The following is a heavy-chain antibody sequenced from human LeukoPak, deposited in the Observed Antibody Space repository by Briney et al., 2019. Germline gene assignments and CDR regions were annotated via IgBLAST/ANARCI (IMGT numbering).Heavy chain of an antibody. Sequence: SQTLSLTCAISGDSVSSNSVGWNWVRQSPSRGLEWLGRTYYRSQWYNDYAASVKSRITINADTSKNQVSLQLNSVSPEDTAVYYCARAAGIQLWSSQWCVFDIWGQGTMVTVSS. V-gene: IGHV6-1*01. CDR3: ARAAGIQLWSSQWCVFDI. D-gene: IGHD5-18*01. J-gene: IGHJ3*02. CDR2: TYYRSQWYN. CDR1: GDSVSSNSVG.